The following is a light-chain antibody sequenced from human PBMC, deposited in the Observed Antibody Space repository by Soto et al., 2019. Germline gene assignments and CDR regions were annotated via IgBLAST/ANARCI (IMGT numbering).Light chain of an antibody. CDR3: LQYNDWPPKQYT. CDR2: GAS. CDR1: QSVSSD. Sequence: EIVMTQSPVTLSVSPGERVTLSCRASQSVSSDLAWYQYKPGQAPRLLIYGASTRATGTPARFSGSGSGTEFSLSISSLQSEDFAVYYCLQYNDWPPKQYTFGQGTKLEIK. V-gene: IGKV3-15*01. J-gene: IGKJ2*01.